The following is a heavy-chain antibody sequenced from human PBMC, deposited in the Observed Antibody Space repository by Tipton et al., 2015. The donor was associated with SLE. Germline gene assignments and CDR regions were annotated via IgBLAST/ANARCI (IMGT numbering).Heavy chain of an antibody. CDR3: ARSRYSSSSYYYYYMDV. D-gene: IGHD6-6*01. V-gene: IGHV4-30-2*02. CDR2: IFHSGSA. J-gene: IGHJ6*03. Sequence: TLSLTCTVSGGSLSSGDYSWSWVRQPPGKGLEWIGHIFHSGSAYYNPSLKSRVTMSVDRSRNQFSLKLSSVTAADTAVYYCARSRYSSSSYYYYYMDVWGKGTTVTVSS. CDR1: GGSLSSGDYS.